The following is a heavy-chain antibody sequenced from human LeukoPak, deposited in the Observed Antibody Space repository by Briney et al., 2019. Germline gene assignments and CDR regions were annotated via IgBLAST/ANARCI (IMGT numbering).Heavy chain of an antibody. CDR3: GKDFKSGYGDL. V-gene: IGHV3-11*01. CDR1: GFTFGDYY. J-gene: IGHJ3*01. Sequence: PGGSLRLSCAASGFTFGDYYMSWIRQAPGKGLEWVSYISSSGSTIYYADSVKGRFTISRDNAKNSLYLQMNSLRAEDTAVYYCGKDFKSGYGDLWGQGTVVTVSS. CDR2: ISSSGSTI. D-gene: IGHD5-12*01.